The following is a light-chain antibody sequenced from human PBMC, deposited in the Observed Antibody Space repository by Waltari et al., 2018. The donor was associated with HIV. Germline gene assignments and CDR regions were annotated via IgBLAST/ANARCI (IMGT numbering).Light chain of an antibody. V-gene: IGKV3-15*01. Sequence: EIVMTQSPATLSVSPGERATLSCRASQSVSSNLAWYQQKPGQAPRLLIYGASTRATGIPARFSGGGSGTEFTLTISSPQSEDFAVYYCQQYNNWPRITFGQGTRLEIK. J-gene: IGKJ5*01. CDR3: QQYNNWPRIT. CDR1: QSVSSN. CDR2: GAS.